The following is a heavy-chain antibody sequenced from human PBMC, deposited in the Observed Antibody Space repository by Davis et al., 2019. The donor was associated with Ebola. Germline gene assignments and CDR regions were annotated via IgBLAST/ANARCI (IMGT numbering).Heavy chain of an antibody. CDR2: ISYDGSNK. CDR3: ARDRWTGKYYFDY. V-gene: IGHV3-30*03. D-gene: IGHD1-14*01. Sequence: GSLRLSCAASGFTFSSYAMSWVRQAPGKGLEWVAVISYDGSNKYYADSVKGRFTISRDNSKNTLYLQMNSLRAEDTAVYYCARDRWTGKYYFDYWGQGTLVTVSS. J-gene: IGHJ4*02. CDR1: GFTFSSYA.